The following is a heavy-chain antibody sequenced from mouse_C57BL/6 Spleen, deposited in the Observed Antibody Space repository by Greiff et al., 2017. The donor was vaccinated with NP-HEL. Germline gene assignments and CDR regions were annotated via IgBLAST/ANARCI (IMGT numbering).Heavy chain of an antibody. CDR2: IDPETGGT. CDR1: GYTFTDYE. V-gene: IGHV1-15*01. D-gene: IGHD2-4*01. Sequence: QVQLKQSGAELVRPGASVTLSCKASGYTFTDYEMHWVKQTPVHGLEWIGAIDPETGGTAYNQKFKGKAILTADKSSSTAYRELRSLTAEDSAVYYCTRDYDYDGGYFDVWGTGTTVTVSS. CDR3: TRDYDYDGGYFDV. J-gene: IGHJ1*03.